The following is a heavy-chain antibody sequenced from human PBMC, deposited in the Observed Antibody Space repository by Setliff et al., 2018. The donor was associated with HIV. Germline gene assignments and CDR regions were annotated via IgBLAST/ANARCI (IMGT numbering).Heavy chain of an antibody. CDR1: GYKFNIFG. CDR3: ARDDVGYCSGGSCYHLFDTFDI. Sequence: ASVKVSCKTSGYKFNIFGVSWVRQAPGQGLEWMGWISGNNRITYYAQNLQGRVTMTTDTSTSTAYMELRSLRSDDTAVYYCARDDVGYCSGGSCYHLFDTFDIWGQGTVVTVSS. D-gene: IGHD2-15*01. V-gene: IGHV1-18*01. J-gene: IGHJ3*02. CDR2: ISGNNRIT.